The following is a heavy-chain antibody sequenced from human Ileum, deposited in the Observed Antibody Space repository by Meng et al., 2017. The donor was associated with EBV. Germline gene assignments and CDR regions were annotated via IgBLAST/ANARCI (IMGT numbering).Heavy chain of an antibody. V-gene: IGHV6-1*01. CDR2: TYRRSRWYY. J-gene: IGHJ5*02. CDR1: VDSCSSDKNA. Sequence: QLQVSPPRLVHPSLSLSPSVVHPVDSCSSDKNAWNWIRHSPSRGLEWLGRTYRRSRWYYDYALSVKSRINISPDTTKNQVSLQLHSVTDEDTGIYYCATSRIAKFDRWGQGTLVTVSS. CDR3: ATSRIAKFDR.